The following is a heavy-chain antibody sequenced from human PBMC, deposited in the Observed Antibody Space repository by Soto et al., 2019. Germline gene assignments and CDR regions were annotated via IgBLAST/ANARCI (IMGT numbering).Heavy chain of an antibody. D-gene: IGHD1-26*01. CDR2: IYYSGST. V-gene: IGHV4-39*01. CDR3: ARKPRGSYRYGYFDY. J-gene: IGHJ4*02. CDR1: GGSISSSSYY. Sequence: SETLSLTCTVSGGSISSSSYYWGWIRQPPGKGLEWIGSIYYSGSTYYNPSLKSRVTISVDTSKNQFSLKLSSVTAADTAVYYCARKPRGSYRYGYFDYWGQGTLVTVSS.